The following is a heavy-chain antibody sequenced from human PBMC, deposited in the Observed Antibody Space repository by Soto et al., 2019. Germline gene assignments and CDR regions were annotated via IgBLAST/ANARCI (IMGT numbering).Heavy chain of an antibody. CDR2: IYYSGST. D-gene: IGHD3-10*01. J-gene: IGHJ5*02. CDR1: GGSITSSSYY. V-gene: IGHV4-39*01. CDR3: ARVPGP. Sequence: NPSETLSLTCTVSGGSITSSSYYWGWIRQPPGKGLEWIGNIYYSGSTYYNPSLKSRVTISVDRSKNQFSLKLSSVTAAYTAVYYCARVPGPWGQGTLVTVSS.